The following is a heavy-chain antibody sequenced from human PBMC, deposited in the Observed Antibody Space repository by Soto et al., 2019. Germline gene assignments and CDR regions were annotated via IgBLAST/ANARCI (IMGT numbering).Heavy chain of an antibody. V-gene: IGHV3-30-3*01. CDR1: GFTFSSYA. CDR2: ISYDGSNK. D-gene: IGHD6-13*01. CDR3: ARESFRQQLSGRVSDY. J-gene: IGHJ4*02. Sequence: GGSLRLSCAASGFTFSSYAMHWVRQAPGKGLEWVAVISYDGSNKYYADSVKGRFTISRDNSKNTLYPQMNSLRAEDTAVYYCARESFRQQLSGRVSDYWGQGTLVTVSS.